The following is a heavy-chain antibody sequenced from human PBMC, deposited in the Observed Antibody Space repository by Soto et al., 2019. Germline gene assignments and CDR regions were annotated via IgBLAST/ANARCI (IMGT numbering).Heavy chain of an antibody. CDR1: GGSISSSSYY. V-gene: IGHV4-39*01. CDR2: IYYSGST. CDR3: ARHIVRHQLLDLGYSWFDP. D-gene: IGHD2-2*01. J-gene: IGHJ5*02. Sequence: SETLSPTCTVSGGSISSSSYYWGWIRHPPGKGLEWFGSIYYSGSTYNNPSLKRRFTISVDTSKNPFSLQLCSVTAADTAVYYCARHIVRHQLLDLGYSWFDPWGQGTLVTVSS.